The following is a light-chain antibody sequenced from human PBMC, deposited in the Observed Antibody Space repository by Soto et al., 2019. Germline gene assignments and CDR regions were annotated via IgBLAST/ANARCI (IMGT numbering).Light chain of an antibody. V-gene: IGLV2-8*01. Sequence: QSALTQPPSASGSPGQSVTISCTGTSSDVGCYNYVSWYKQHPGKAPKLMIYEVSNRHSGVPDRFSGSKSGNTASLTVSGLQADDEADYYCCSYAGSNNLVVFGGGTQLTVL. CDR1: SSDVGCYNY. CDR3: CSYAGSNNLVV. J-gene: IGLJ2*01. CDR2: EVS.